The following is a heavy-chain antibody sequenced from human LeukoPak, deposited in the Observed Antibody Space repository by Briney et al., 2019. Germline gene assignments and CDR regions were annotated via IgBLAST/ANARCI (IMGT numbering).Heavy chain of an antibody. CDR1: GGSISSYY. J-gene: IGHJ4*02. CDR3: ARAWGYRDGYNYDY. Sequence: KPSETLSLTCTVSGGSISSYYWSWIRQPPGKGLEWIGYIYYSGSTNYNPSLKSRVTISVDTSKNQFSLKLSSVTAADTAVYYCARAWGYRDGYNYDYWGQGTLVTVSS. D-gene: IGHD5-24*01. CDR2: IYYSGST. V-gene: IGHV4-59*01.